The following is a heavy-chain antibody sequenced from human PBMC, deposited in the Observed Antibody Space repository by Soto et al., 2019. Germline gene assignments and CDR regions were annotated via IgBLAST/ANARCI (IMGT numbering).Heavy chain of an antibody. Sequence: TVGSLRLSCAASGFTFSSYSMNWVRQAPGKGLEWVSYISSSSSTIYYADSVKGRFTISRDNAKNSLYLQMNSLRDEDTAVYYCAREGGYDAEYYYYGMDVWGQGTTVTVSS. D-gene: IGHD5-12*01. CDR3: AREGGYDAEYYYYGMDV. CDR2: ISSSSSTI. V-gene: IGHV3-48*02. J-gene: IGHJ6*02. CDR1: GFTFSSYS.